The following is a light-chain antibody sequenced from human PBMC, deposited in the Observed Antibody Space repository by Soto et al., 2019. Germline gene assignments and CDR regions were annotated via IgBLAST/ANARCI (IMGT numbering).Light chain of an antibody. J-gene: IGKJ1*01. CDR3: QQYKNWFWT. CDR1: QSVDSK. V-gene: IGKV3-15*01. CDR2: GAS. Sequence: EIVITQSPATLSVSPGERTTLSCRASQSVDSKLAWYQQKPGQAPSLLIYGASTRATGVPARFSGSGSGTEFTLTISSLQSEDFGVYYCQQYKNWFWTFGPGTKVDIK.